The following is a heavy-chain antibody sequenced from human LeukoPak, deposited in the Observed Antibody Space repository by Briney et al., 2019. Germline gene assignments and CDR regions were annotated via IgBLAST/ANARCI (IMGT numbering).Heavy chain of an antibody. J-gene: IGHJ5*02. CDR1: GYSISSGYY. CDR3: ATKYSSSSGWFDP. CDR2: IYYSGST. V-gene: IGHV4-38-2*02. Sequence: SETLSLTCTVSGYSISSGYYWGWIRQPPGKGLEWIGSIYYSGSTNYNPSLKSRVTISVDTSKNQFSLKLSSVTAADTDVYYCATKYSSSSGWFDPWGQGTLVTVSS. D-gene: IGHD6-6*01.